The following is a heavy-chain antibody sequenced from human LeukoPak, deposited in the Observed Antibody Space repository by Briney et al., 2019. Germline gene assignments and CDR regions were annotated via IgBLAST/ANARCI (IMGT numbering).Heavy chain of an antibody. CDR3: AKGGGSPTYAFDI. CDR1: GFSFSSYA. J-gene: IGHJ3*02. CDR2: ISGSGGST. D-gene: IGHD3-10*01. Sequence: PGGSLRLSCAASGFSFSSYAMSWVRQAPGKGLERVSAISGSGGSTYYADSVKGRFTISRDNSKNSLYLQMNSLRTEDTALYYCAKGGGSPTYAFDIWGQGTMVTVSS. V-gene: IGHV3-23*01.